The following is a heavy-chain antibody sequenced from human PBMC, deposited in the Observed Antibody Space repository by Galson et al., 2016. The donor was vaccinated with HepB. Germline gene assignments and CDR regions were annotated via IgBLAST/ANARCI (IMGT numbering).Heavy chain of an antibody. CDR2: IGPAGDT. J-gene: IGHJ3*02. D-gene: IGHD5-24*01. CDR3: ARGGWLQSPGAYDI. Sequence: SLRLSCAASGFTLDNYDMHWVRQTPGKGLEWVSSIGPAGDTYYLDSVKGRFTISREDAKNSFYLQINSLRAGDTAVYYCARGGWLQSPGAYDIWGQGTVVTVSS. CDR1: GFTLDNYD. V-gene: IGHV3-13*01.